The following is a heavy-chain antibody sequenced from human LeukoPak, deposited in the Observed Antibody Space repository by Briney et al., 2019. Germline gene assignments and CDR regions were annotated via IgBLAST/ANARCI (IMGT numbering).Heavy chain of an antibody. D-gene: IGHD7-27*01. Sequence: SETLSLTCTVSGGSISRGGYYWSWIRQPPGKALEWIGYIYYSGSTYYSPSLKSRVTISVDTSKNQFSLKLSSVTAADTAVYYCARDLWGANHYFDYWGQGTLVTVSS. CDR2: IYYSGST. CDR3: ARDLWGANHYFDY. J-gene: IGHJ4*02. V-gene: IGHV4-31*03. CDR1: GGSISRGGYY.